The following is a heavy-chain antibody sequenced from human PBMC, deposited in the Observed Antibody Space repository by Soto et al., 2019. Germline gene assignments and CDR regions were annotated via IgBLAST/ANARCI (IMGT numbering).Heavy chain of an antibody. J-gene: IGHJ6*02. D-gene: IGHD3-3*01. CDR1: GGSISSHY. V-gene: IGHV4-4*07. CDR3: ARDNTDFWSAYYYGMDV. Sequence: QVQLQESGPGLVKPSETLSLTCIVSGGSISSHYWSWIRQPAGKGLEWIGRIYTSGNMSYNPSLKSRVTMSLDTSKRQFSLKLTSVTAADTAVYYCARDNTDFWSAYYYGMDVWGQGTTVTVSS. CDR2: IYTSGNM.